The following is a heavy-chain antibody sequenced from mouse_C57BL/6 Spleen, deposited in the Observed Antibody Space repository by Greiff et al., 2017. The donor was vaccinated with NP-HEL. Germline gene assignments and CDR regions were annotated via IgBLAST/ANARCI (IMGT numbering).Heavy chain of an antibody. D-gene: IGHD1-1*01. Sequence: QVQLQQSGAELVRPGTSVKVSCKASGYAFTNYLIEWVKQRPGQGLEWIGVINPGSGGTNDHETFKGKATLTADKSSSPAYMQLSSLTSEDSAVYFCARDHITTVVATRAMDYWGQGTSVTVSS. CDR1: GYAFTNYL. V-gene: IGHV1-54*01. CDR3: ARDHITTVVATRAMDY. J-gene: IGHJ4*01. CDR2: INPGSGGT.